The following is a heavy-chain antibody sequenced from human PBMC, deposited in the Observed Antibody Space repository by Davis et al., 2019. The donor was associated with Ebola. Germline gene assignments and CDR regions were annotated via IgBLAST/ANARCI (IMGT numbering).Heavy chain of an antibody. CDR3: LRELHRDGYN. D-gene: IGHD5-24*01. Sequence: ASVKVSCKASGYTFTSYDINWVRQAPGQGLEWVGWINPNSGNTGYAQKFQGRITMTSDTSMSTAYMELNSLISEDTAVYFCLRELHRDGYNWGQGTLVTVSS. CDR1: GYTFTSYD. J-gene: IGHJ4*02. V-gene: IGHV1-8*01. CDR2: INPNSGNT.